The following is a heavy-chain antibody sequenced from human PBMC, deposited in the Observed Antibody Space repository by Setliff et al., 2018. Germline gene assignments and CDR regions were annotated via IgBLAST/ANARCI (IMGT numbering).Heavy chain of an antibody. V-gene: IGHV7-4-1*02. D-gene: IGHD4-17*01. CDR2: INTKTGDP. Sequence: ASVKVSCKASGYSLSNYVMNWVRQAPGQGLERMGWINTKTGDPTYAQGYTGRFAFSLDTSDSATYLDISNLKAEDTATYYCARADHLVTTTFDYWGQGTLVTV. CDR3: ARADHLVTTTFDY. CDR1: GYSLSNYV. J-gene: IGHJ4*01.